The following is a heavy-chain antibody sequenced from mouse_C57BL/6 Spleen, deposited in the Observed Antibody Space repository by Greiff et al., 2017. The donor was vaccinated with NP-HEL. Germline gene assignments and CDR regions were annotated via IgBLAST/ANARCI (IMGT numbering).Heavy chain of an antibody. J-gene: IGHJ3*01. Sequence: VQLQQPGAELVRPGTSVKLSCKASGYTFTSYWMHWVKQRPGQGLEWIGVIDPSDSYTKYNQKFKGKATLTVDTSSSTAYMQLSSLTSEDSAVYYCARGGGAYGDKGTLVTVSA. CDR2: IDPSDSYT. V-gene: IGHV1-59*01. CDR3: ARGGGAY. CDR1: GYTFTSYW.